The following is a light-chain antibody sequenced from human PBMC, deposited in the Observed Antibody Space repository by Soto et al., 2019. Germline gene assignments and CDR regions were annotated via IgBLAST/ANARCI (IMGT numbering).Light chain of an antibody. J-gene: IGLJ1*01. CDR1: SSDVGSYNL. CDR3: CSYAGSSTFAYV. CDR2: EGS. V-gene: IGLV2-23*03. Sequence: QSALTQPASVSGSPGQSITISCTGTSSDVGSYNLVSWYQQHPGKAPKLMIYEGSKRPSGVSNRFSGSKAGNTAALPISGLQAEDEADYYCCSYAGSSTFAYVFGTGTKVTVL.